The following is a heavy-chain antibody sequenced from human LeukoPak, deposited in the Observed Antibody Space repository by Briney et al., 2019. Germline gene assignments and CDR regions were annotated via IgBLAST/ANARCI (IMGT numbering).Heavy chain of an antibody. CDR2: FYHSGST. CDR1: GGSISSGNYY. D-gene: IGHD1-26*01. V-gene: IGHV4-39*07. CDR3: ARGVGPTTAQSTFDY. Sequence: SETLSLTCTVSGGSISSGNYYYSWIRQPPGKGLEWIGSFYHSGSTYYNPSLESRVTISLDTSKNQLSLKLTSVTAADTAVYYCARGVGPTTAQSTFDYWGQGALVTVSS. J-gene: IGHJ4*02.